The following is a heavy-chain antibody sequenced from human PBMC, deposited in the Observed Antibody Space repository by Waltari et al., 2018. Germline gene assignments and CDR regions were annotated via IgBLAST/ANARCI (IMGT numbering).Heavy chain of an antibody. J-gene: IGHJ3*01. V-gene: IGHV4-39*01. CDR2: MSYTGAT. Sequence: QLQLQESGPGLVKPSETLSLTCSVSGVSITSNRHYWGWIRQPPGQGLEGIGTMSYTGATYSSPALQSRVTISRDTSKNQLSLTLGSVTAADTAVYYCATYIGASVGTAAFDVWGQGTMVTVSS. CDR3: ATYIGASVGTAAFDV. CDR1: GVSITSNRHY. D-gene: IGHD5-12*01.